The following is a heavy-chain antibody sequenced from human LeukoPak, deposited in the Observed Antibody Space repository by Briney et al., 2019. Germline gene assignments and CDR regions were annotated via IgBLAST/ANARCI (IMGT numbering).Heavy chain of an antibody. D-gene: IGHD3-22*01. V-gene: IGHV4-38-2*02. CDR1: GYSISSGYY. CDR3: ASAEYYYDTRGAFDI. CDR2: IYHSGST. Sequence: SETLSLTCTVSGYSISSGYYWGWIRQPPGKGLEWIGSIYHSGSTYYNPSLKSRVTISVDTSKNQFSLKLSSVTAADTAVYYCASAEYYYDTRGAFDIWGLGTMVTVSS. J-gene: IGHJ3*02.